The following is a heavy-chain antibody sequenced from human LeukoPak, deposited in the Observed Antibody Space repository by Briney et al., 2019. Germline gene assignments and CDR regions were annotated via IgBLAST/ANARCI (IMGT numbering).Heavy chain of an antibody. CDR3: ATRVYVPYAFDI. CDR1: GFTFSSYS. D-gene: IGHD3-16*01. Sequence: GGSLRLSCAASGFTFSSYSMSWVRQAPGKGLEWVSYISSSSSTIYYADSVKGRFTISRDNAKNSLYLQMSSLRAEDTAVYYCATRVYVPYAFDIWGQGTMVTVSS. CDR2: ISSSSSTI. V-gene: IGHV3-48*01. J-gene: IGHJ3*02.